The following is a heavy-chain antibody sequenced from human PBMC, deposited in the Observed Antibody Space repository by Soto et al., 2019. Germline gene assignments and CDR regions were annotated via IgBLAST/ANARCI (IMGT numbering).Heavy chain of an antibody. CDR3: AGRLTTAASLDY. D-gene: IGHD3-16*01. V-gene: IGHV3-53*01. CDR1: GFTVSNNH. J-gene: IGHJ4*02. Sequence: VQLVESGGGLIQPGGSLRLSCAASGFTVSNNHMTWVRQAAGKGLELVSFVHGGGSTSYADSVKGRFTISRDNSKNTLYLQMDSLRAEDTAIYYCAGRLTTAASLDYWGRGTLFTVSS. CDR2: VHGGGST.